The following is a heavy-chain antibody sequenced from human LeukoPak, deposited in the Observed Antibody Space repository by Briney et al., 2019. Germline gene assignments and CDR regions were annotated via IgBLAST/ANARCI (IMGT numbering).Heavy chain of an antibody. D-gene: IGHD2-2*01. CDR3: ARDQPGTSCLFY. J-gene: IGHJ4*02. CDR2: IIPIFGTA. Sequence: SVKVSCKASGGTFSSYAISWVRQAPGQGLEWMGGIIPIFGTANYAQKFQGRVTITADESTSTAYMELSSLRSEDTAVYYCARDQPGTSCLFYWGQGTLVTVSS. V-gene: IGHV1-69*01. CDR1: GGTFSSYA.